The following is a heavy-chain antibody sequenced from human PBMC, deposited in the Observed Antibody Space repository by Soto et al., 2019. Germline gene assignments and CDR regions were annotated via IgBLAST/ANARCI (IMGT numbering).Heavy chain of an antibody. V-gene: IGHV3-53*01. J-gene: IGHJ4*02. CDR3: ARAPILAATTAPYYFDC. CDR2: IYSGGST. D-gene: IGHD6-13*01. CDR1: GFTVSSNY. Sequence: EVQLVESGGGLIQPGGSLRLSCAASGFTVSSNYMNWVRQAPGKGLEWVSVIYSGGSTHYADSVRGRFTISRDNSKNTLYLQMNSLRAEDTAVYHCARAPILAATTAPYYFDCWGQGTLVTVSS.